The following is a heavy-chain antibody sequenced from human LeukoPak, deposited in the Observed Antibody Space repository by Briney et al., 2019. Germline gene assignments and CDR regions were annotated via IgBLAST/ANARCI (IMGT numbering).Heavy chain of an antibody. CDR1: GFSISNDYY. CDR2: IYHSGTT. J-gene: IGHJ4*02. CDR3: ARGKAYSGSYYGIFDY. V-gene: IGHV4-38-2*02. D-gene: IGHD1-26*01. Sequence: SETLSLTCTVSGFSISNDYYWTWLRQPPGKGLEWIGGIYHSGTTYYNPSLRGRVSISLDTSKTQFSLKPSSVTAADTAVYYCARGKAYSGSYYGIFDYWGQGTLVTVSS.